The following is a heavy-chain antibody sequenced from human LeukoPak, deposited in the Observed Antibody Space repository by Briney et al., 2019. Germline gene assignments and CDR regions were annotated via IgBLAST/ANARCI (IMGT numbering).Heavy chain of an antibody. V-gene: IGHV3-21*01. J-gene: IGHJ4*02. CDR1: GFTFTSYS. CDR2: ITSGSSYI. CDR3: AREDCGGGCCLFDH. Sequence: KPGGSLRLSCAASGFTFTSYSMNWVRQAPGKGLEWVSSITSGSSYIYYADSVKGRFTISRDNAKSSLFLQMNSLRAEDTAVYYCAREDCGGGCCLFDHWGQGTLVTVSS. D-gene: IGHD2-21*02.